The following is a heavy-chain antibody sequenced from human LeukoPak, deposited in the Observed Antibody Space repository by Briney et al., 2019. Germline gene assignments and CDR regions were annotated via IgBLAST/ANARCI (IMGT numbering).Heavy chain of an antibody. D-gene: IGHD3-22*01. V-gene: IGHV1-69*05. J-gene: IGHJ4*02. CDR1: GGTFSSHG. CDR3: ARRWPHSSGYYLFDY. Sequence: GASVKVSCKASGGTFSSHGFSWVRQAPGQGLEWMGGNIPIFGTTNYAQEFQGRVTITTDDSTSTGYMELSSLRSEDTAVYYCARRWPHSSGYYLFDYWGQGTLVTVSS. CDR2: NIPIFGTT.